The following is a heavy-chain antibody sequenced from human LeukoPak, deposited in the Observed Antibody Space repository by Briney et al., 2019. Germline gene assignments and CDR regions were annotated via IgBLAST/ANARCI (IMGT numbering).Heavy chain of an antibody. D-gene: IGHD5-18*01. CDR1: GGSISSYY. V-gene: IGHV4-59*01. J-gene: IGHJ4*02. CDR3: ASGLYSLGVPSFDY. Sequence: SETLSLTCTVSGGSISSYYWSWIRQPPGKGLEWSGYIYYSGSTNYNPSLKSRVTISVDTSKNQFSLKLSSVTAADTAVYYCASGLYSLGVPSFDYWGQGTLVTVSS. CDR2: IYYSGST.